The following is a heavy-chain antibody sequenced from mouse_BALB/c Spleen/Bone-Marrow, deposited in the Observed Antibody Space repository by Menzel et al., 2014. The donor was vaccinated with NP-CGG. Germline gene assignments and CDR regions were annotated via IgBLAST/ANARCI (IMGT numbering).Heavy chain of an antibody. CDR1: GFTFXSYG. V-gene: IGHV5-6-3*01. CDR2: INSNGGST. CDR3: ARGNYGNYVDYFDY. J-gene: IGHJ2*01. D-gene: IGHD2-1*01. Sequence: EVQRVESGGGLVQPGGSLKLSCAASGFTFXSYGMSWGRQTPGKRLGLVASINSNGGSTYYPDSVKGRFTISRDNAKNTLSLQMSSLKSEDTAMYYCARGNYGNYVDYFDYWGQGTTLTVSS.